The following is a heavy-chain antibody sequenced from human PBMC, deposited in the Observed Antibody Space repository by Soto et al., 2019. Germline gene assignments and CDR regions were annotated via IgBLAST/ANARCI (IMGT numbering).Heavy chain of an antibody. CDR3: VRESVSYHLDY. D-gene: IGHD1-26*01. CDR2: IWYDGSNK. V-gene: IGHV3-33*01. Sequence: QVQVVESGGGVVQPGRSLRLSCAASGFTFSSYGMHWVRQAPGKGLEWVAAIWYDGSNKYYAESVKGRFTISRDNSKNTLYLQMNSLRAEDTAVYYWVRESVSYHLDYWGQGTLVTVSS. J-gene: IGHJ4*02. CDR1: GFTFSSYG.